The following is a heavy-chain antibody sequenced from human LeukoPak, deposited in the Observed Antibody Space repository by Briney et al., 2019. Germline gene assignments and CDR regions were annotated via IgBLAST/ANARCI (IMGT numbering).Heavy chain of an antibody. J-gene: IGHJ4*02. CDR1: GFTFSSYE. Sequence: GGSLGLSCADSGFTFSSYEMNWVRQAPGKGLEWVSYISSSGSTIYYADSVKGRFTISRDNAKNSLYLQMNSLRAEDTAVYYCARDSSGWYELYYFDYWGQGTLVTVSS. V-gene: IGHV3-48*03. D-gene: IGHD6-19*01. CDR3: ARDSSGWYELYYFDY. CDR2: ISSSGSTI.